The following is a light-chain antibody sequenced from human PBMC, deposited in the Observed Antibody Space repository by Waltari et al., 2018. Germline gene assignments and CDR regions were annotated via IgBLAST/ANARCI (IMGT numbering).Light chain of an antibody. CDR1: NIGDEN. CDR2: YNS. J-gene: IGLJ1*01. CDR3: QVWDSTTDHRV. V-gene: IGLV3-21*04. Sequence: SYVLTQPPSVSVAPGKTARITCGGNNIGDENVHWYQQKPGQAPVGVLYYNSDRPSGIAERFSGANSGNTATLTIRRVEAGDEADYYCQVWDSTTDHRVFGTGTKVTVL.